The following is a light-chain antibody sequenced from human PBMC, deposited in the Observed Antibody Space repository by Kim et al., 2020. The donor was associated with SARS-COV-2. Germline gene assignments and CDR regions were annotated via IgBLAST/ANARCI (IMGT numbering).Light chain of an antibody. CDR1: SLRSDY. CDR2: GKN. Sequence: VALGQKVRIKCQGDSLRSDYATWYQQKPGQAPIVVIYGKNNRPSGIPDRFSGSSSGNTASLTITGTQAGDEADYYCNSRDSNDNVVFGGGTQLTVL. J-gene: IGLJ2*01. CDR3: NSRDSNDNVV. V-gene: IGLV3-19*01.